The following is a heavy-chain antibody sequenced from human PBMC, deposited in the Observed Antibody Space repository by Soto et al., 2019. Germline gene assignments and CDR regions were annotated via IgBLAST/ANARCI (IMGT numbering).Heavy chain of an antibody. D-gene: IGHD6-13*01. CDR2: IYYSGST. V-gene: IGHV4-59*01. CDR1: GGSISSYY. Sequence: SETLSLTCTVSGGSISSYYWSWILQPPWKGLEWIGYIYYSGSTNYNPSLKSRVTISVDTSKNQFSLKLSSVTAADTAVYYCARDLAGSSSWSAGFDPWGQGTLVTVSS. J-gene: IGHJ5*02. CDR3: ARDLAGSSSWSAGFDP.